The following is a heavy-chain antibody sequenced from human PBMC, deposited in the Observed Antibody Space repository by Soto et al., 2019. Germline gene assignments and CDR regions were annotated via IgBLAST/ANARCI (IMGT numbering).Heavy chain of an antibody. CDR3: ARAGYCGPGCYYYFDY. V-gene: IGHV3-7*01. J-gene: IGHJ4*02. CDR2: IKPDGSAT. D-gene: IGHD2-21*02. CDR1: GFTFGSYW. Sequence: EVQLVESGGGLVQPGGSLRLSCAVSGFTFGSYWMNWVRLIPGKGLEWVAYIKPDGSATYYVDSVKGRCTISRDNAKNSLYLQMNSLRVEDTSVYYCARAGYCGPGCYYYFDYWGQGTLVTVSS.